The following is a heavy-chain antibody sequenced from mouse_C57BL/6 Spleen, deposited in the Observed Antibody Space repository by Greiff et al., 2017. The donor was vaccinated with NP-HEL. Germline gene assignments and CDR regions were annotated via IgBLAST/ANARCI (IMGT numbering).Heavy chain of an antibody. V-gene: IGHV1-82*01. D-gene: IGHD2-5*01. CDR2: IYPGDGDT. J-gene: IGHJ2*01. CDR3: ARVPYYINYVIGY. CDR1: GYAFSSSW. Sequence: VQLQESGPELVKPGASVKISCKASGYAFSSSWMNWVKQRPGKGLEWIGRIYPGDGDTNYNGKFKGKGTLTAYKSSSTAYMKLSSLTSEDSAVYFCARVPYYINYVIGYWGQGTTLTVSS.